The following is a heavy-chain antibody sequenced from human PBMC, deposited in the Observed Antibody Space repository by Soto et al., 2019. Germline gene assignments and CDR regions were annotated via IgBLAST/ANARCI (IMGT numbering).Heavy chain of an antibody. V-gene: IGHV3-30-3*01. J-gene: IGHJ6*01. D-gene: IGHD1-1*01. CDR3: ARDRLRYNWNDFPYYGAGMDV. Sequence: QVQLVESGGGVVQPGRSLRLSCAASGFTFSSYAMHWVRQAPGKGLEWVAVISYDGSNKYYADSVKGRFTSSRDNSKNTLYLQMHSLRAEDTAVYYCARDRLRYNWNDFPYYGAGMDVWGQG. CDR1: GFTFSSYA. CDR2: ISYDGSNK.